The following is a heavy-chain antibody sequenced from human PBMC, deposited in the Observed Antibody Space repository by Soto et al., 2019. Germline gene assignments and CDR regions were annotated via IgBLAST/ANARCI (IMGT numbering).Heavy chain of an antibody. D-gene: IGHD7-27*01. CDR2: ISWNSGSI. CDR1: GFTFDDYA. V-gene: IGHV3-9*01. J-gene: IGHJ3*02. Sequence: EEQLVESGGGLVQPGRSLRLSCAASGFTFDDYAMHWVRQAPGKGLEWVSGISWNSGSIGYADSVKGRFTISRDNAKNSLYLQVSSLRPEDTALYYCAKDMTPGDDAFDIWGLGKMVTVSS. CDR3: AKDMTPGDDAFDI.